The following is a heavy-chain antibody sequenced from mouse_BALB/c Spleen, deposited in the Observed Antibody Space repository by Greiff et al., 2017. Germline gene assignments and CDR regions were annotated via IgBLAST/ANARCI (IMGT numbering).Heavy chain of an antibody. CDR3: AKREYDGNVYAMDY. CDR2: IWRGGST. Sequence: VKLVESGPSLVQPSQCLSITCTVSGFSFTSYGVHWVRQSPGKGLEWLGVIWRGGSTDYNAAFMSRLSITKDNSKSQFFFKMSSLQADDTAIYYGAKREYDGNVYAMDYWGQGTSVTVSS. D-gene: IGHD2-1*01. J-gene: IGHJ4*01. CDR1: GFSFTSYG. V-gene: IGHV2-5-1*01.